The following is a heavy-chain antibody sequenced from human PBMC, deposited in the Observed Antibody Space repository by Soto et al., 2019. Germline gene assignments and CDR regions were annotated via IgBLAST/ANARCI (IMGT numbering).Heavy chain of an antibody. Sequence: SETLSLTCTVSGGSISSGGYYWSWIRQHPGKGLEWIGYIYYSGSTYYNPSLKSRVTISVDTSKNQFSLKLSSVTAADTAVYYCAREAVNRIQLWMYMDVWGKGTTVTVSS. CDR2: IYYSGST. V-gene: IGHV4-31*03. J-gene: IGHJ6*03. D-gene: IGHD5-18*01. CDR1: GGSISSGGYY. CDR3: AREAVNRIQLWMYMDV.